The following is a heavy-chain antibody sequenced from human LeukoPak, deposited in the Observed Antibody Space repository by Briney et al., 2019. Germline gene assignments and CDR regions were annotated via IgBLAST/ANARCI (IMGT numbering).Heavy chain of an antibody. CDR1: GGSISNYY. J-gene: IGHJ4*02. D-gene: IGHD6-19*01. Sequence: SETLSLTCTVSGGSISNYYWSWIRQPAGKGLEWIGHISTSGSTNYNPSLKSRVTISIDNSNNQFSLKKTSATAADTAVYYCARDRGVTVPGRRLDYWGQGTLVTVSS. CDR3: ARDRGVTVPGRRLDY. V-gene: IGHV4-4*07. CDR2: ISTSGST.